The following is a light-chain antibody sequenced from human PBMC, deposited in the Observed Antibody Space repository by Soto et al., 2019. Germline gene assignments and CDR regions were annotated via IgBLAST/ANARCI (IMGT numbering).Light chain of an antibody. CDR3: QQYNSYPLT. CDR1: QSISSR. J-gene: IGKJ4*01. Sequence: DIQMTQSPSTLFASVGDRVTITCRASQSISSRLAWYKQKPGKAPKLLIYDASSLESGVPSSFSGSGSGTEFTLTISSLQPDDFATYYCQQYNSYPLTFGGGTKVDIK. V-gene: IGKV1-5*01. CDR2: DAS.